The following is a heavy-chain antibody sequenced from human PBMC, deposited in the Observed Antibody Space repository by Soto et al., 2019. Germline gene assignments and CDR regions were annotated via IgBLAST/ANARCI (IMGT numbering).Heavy chain of an antibody. V-gene: IGHV4-34*01. CDR1: GGSFSGYQ. Sequence: QVQLQQWGAGLLKPSETLSLTCAVYGGSFSGYQCTWIRQTPGKGLEWIGEINDSGNINYNPSLKRRVTILVDTAKKQISLKLSSVTAADTAVYYCARGLILWFGELSRRGGYYYYMDVWGKGTSVTVSS. CDR3: ARGLILWFGELSRRGGYYYYMDV. D-gene: IGHD3-10*01. CDR2: INDSGNI. J-gene: IGHJ6*03.